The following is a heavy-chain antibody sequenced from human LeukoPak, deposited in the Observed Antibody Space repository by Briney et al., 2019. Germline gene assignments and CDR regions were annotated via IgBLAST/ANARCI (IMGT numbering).Heavy chain of an antibody. Sequence: TGRSLRLSCAASGFTFSSYGMHWVRQAPGKGLEWVAVISYDGSNKYYADSVKGRFTISRDNSKNTLHPQMNSLRAEDTAVYYCAKDDGDWNDPYYYFDYWGQGTLVTVSS. CDR1: GFTFSSYG. CDR2: ISYDGSNK. D-gene: IGHD1-1*01. CDR3: AKDDGDWNDPYYYFDY. V-gene: IGHV3-30*18. J-gene: IGHJ4*02.